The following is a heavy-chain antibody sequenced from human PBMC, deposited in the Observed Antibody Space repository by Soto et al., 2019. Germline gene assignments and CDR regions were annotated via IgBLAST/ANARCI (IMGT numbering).Heavy chain of an antibody. Sequence: GASVKVSCKASGYTFTSYGISWVRQAPGQGLEWMGWISAYNGNTNYAQKLQGRVTMTTDTSTSTAYMELRSLRSDDTAVYYCARAPRFGAQDYYGMDVWGRGTTVTVSS. D-gene: IGHD3-3*01. CDR2: ISAYNGNT. CDR1: GYTFTSYG. J-gene: IGHJ6*02. V-gene: IGHV1-18*04. CDR3: ARAPRFGAQDYYGMDV.